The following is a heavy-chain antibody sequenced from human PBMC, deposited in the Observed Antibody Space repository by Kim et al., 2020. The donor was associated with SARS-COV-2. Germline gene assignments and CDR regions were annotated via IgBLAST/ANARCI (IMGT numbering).Heavy chain of an antibody. CDR3: ARGDHYCSGGSCYVEGTYFDY. D-gene: IGHD2-15*01. CDR2: ISYDGSNK. J-gene: IGHJ4*02. CDR1: GFTFSSYA. Sequence: GGSLRLSCAASGFTFSSYAMHWVRQAPGKGLEWVAVISYDGSNKYYVDSVKGRFTISRDNSKNTLYLQMNSLRAEDTAVYYCARGDHYCSGGSCYVEGTYFDYWGQGTLVTVSS. V-gene: IGHV3-30*04.